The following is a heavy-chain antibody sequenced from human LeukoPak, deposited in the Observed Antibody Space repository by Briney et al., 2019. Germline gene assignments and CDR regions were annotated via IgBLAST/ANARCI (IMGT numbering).Heavy chain of an antibody. V-gene: IGHV3-30*09. CDR2: ISYDGSNK. Sequence: WGSLRLSCAASGFTFSSYAMHWVRQAPGKGLEWVAVISYDGSNKYYADSVKGRFAISRDNSKNTLYLQMNSLRAEDTAVYYCARDPFMTTVTLDYWGQGTLVTVSS. CDR3: ARDPFMTTVTLDY. J-gene: IGHJ4*02. CDR1: GFTFSSYA. D-gene: IGHD4-17*01.